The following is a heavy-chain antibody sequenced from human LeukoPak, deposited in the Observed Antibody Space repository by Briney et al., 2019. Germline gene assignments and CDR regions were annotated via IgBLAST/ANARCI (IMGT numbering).Heavy chain of an antibody. Sequence: GGSLRLSCTVSGFTVSSNSMSWVRQAPGKGLEWVSFIYSDNTHYSDSVKGRFTISRDNSKNTLYLQMNSLRAEDTAVYYCARITTEDYVWGSYRYGPFDYWGQGTLVTVSS. CDR1: GFTVSSNS. D-gene: IGHD3-16*02. J-gene: IGHJ4*02. CDR2: IYSDNT. V-gene: IGHV3-53*01. CDR3: ARITTEDYVWGSYRYGPFDY.